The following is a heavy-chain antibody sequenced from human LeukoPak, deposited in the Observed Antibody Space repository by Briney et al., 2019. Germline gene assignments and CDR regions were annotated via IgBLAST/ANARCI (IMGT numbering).Heavy chain of an antibody. CDR3: ASGEYQLLSTYFDY. Sequence: GGSLRLSCAASGFTFSSYSMNWVRQAPGKGLEWVSSISSSSSYIYYADSVEGRFTISRDNAKNSLYLQMNSLRAEDTAVYYCASGEYQLLSTYFDYWGQGTLVTVSS. D-gene: IGHD2-2*01. CDR2: ISSSSSYI. V-gene: IGHV3-21*01. J-gene: IGHJ4*02. CDR1: GFTFSSYS.